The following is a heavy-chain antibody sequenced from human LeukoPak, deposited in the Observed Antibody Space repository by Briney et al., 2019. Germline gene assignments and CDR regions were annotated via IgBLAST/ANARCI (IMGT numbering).Heavy chain of an antibody. CDR1: GFAFSSHW. V-gene: IGHV3-74*01. CDR2: INSDGSNT. J-gene: IGHJ4*02. CDR3: TRDLMDYDYGDKGGNY. Sequence: TGESLRLSCAASGFAFSSHWMHWVRQVPGKGLVWVSRINSDGSNTIYADSVEGRFTISRDNAKNTLYLQMNSLRAEDTAVYYCTRDLMDYDYGDKGGNYWGQGTLVTVSS. D-gene: IGHD4-23*01.